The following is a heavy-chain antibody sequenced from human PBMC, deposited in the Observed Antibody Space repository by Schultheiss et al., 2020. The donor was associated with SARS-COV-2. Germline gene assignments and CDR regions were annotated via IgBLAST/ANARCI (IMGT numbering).Heavy chain of an antibody. V-gene: IGHV1-69*06. Sequence: SVKVSCKASGGTFSSYAISWVRQAPGQGLEWMGGIIPIFGTANYAQKFQGRVTITADKSTNTAYMELSSLRADDTAVYYCARIRVRCGSASCHHYYYYVMDAWGQGTTVTVSS. J-gene: IGHJ6*02. CDR2: IIPIFGTA. CDR3: ARIRVRCGSASCHHYYYYVMDA. CDR1: GGTFSSYA. D-gene: IGHD2-2*01.